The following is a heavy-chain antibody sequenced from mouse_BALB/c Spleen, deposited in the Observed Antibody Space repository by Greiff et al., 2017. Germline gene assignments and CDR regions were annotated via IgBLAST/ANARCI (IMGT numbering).Heavy chain of an antibody. V-gene: IGHV1S81*02. CDR2: INPSNGRT. CDR1: GYTFTSYW. J-gene: IGHJ3*01. Sequence: QVQLQQPGAELVKPGASVKLSCKASGYTFTSYWMHWVKQRPGQGLEWIGEINPSNGRTNYNEKFKSKATLTVDKSSSTAYMQLSSLTSEDSAVYYCAKIYYDYDGGFAYWGQGTLVTVSA. CDR3: AKIYYDYDGGFAY. D-gene: IGHD2-4*01.